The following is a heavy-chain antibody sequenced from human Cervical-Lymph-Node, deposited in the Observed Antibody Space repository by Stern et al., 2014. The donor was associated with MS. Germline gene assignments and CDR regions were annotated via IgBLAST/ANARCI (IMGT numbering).Heavy chain of an antibody. CDR1: GDSISNYY. D-gene: IGHD6-13*01. J-gene: IGHJ4*02. V-gene: IGHV4-59*01. Sequence: QLQLQESGPGLVKPSEALSLTCNVSGDSISNYYRTWIRQPPGKGLEWIAYIYYSGHTSYNPSLKSRVTMSVDISKNQFSLKVNSVTAADTAVYYCAREPHGATAGTFDYWGRGTLVAVSS. CDR3: AREPHGATAGTFDY. CDR2: IYYSGHT.